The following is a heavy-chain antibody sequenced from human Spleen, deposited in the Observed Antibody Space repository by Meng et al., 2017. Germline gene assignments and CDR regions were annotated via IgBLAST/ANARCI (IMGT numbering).Heavy chain of an antibody. CDR3: ARDASTYYYDSSGHRGLDY. CDR1: GASVRSGNYY. V-gene: IGHV4-61*01. CDR2: IYYSGST. D-gene: IGHD3-22*01. J-gene: IGHJ4*02. Sequence: ESLKISCTVSGASVRSGNYYWSWIRQPPGKGLEWVAYIYYSGSTNKNPSLKSRVTISVDTSKNQFSLKLSSVTAADTAVYYCARDASTYYYDSSGHRGLDYWGQGTLVTVSS.